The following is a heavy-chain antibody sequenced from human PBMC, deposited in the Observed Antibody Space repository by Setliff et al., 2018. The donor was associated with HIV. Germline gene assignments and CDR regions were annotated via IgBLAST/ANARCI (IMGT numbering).Heavy chain of an antibody. CDR3: ARGPFVLRFLERLVYFDY. CDR2: VYYSGST. J-gene: IGHJ4*02. V-gene: IGHV4-31*02. D-gene: IGHD3-3*01. CDR1: GGSISSSGYY. Sequence: SETLSLTCSVSGGSISSSGYYWSWIRQHPGKGLDWIGRVYYSGSTDYNPSLQSRATLSIDTSKNQFSLKLTSVIAADTAIYYCARGPFVLRFLERLVYFDYWGQGKQVTV.